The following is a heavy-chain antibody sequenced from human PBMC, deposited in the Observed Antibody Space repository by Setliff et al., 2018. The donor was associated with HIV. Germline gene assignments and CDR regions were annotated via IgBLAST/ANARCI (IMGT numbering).Heavy chain of an antibody. V-gene: IGHV4-34*01. J-gene: IGHJ4*02. CDR3: ARLVGGDTRSSFFFDY. CDR2: INHSGST. D-gene: IGHD6-6*01. CDR1: GGSFSGYS. Sequence: PSETLSLTCAVYGGSFSGYSWGWIRQPPGKGLEWIGEINHSGSTNYNPSLKSRVTISVDTSKRQFSLNLTSVTAADTAVYYCARLVGGDTRSSFFFDYWGQGTLVTVSS.